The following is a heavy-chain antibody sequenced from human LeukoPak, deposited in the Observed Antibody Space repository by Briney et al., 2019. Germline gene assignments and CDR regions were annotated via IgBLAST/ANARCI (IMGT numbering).Heavy chain of an antibody. V-gene: IGHV3-49*04. CDR3: TRVRSGNDFDY. CDR1: GFTFGDHA. J-gene: IGHJ4*02. Sequence: TGRSLRLSCSASGFTFGDHAMSWVRQAPGKGLEWVGFIRSKGYGGTTEYAASVEGRFSLSRDDSKSFVYLQMSSLKTEDTAVYCCTRVRSGNDFDYWGQGTLVTVSS. D-gene: IGHD3-10*01. CDR2: IRSKGYGGTT.